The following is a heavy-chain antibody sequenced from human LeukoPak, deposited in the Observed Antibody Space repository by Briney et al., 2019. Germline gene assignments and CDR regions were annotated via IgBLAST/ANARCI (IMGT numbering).Heavy chain of an antibody. V-gene: IGHV3-64D*06. Sequence: GGSLRLSCAASGFTFSSYAMSWVRQAPGKKLEYVCTISSDGGDTYYADSVKGRFTVSRDNSKNTQYLQMSRLRAEDTAVYYCVSLGAYEKGLDYWGQGTLVTVSS. D-gene: IGHD5-12*01. CDR2: ISSDGGDT. CDR3: VSLGAYEKGLDY. CDR1: GFTFSSYA. J-gene: IGHJ4*02.